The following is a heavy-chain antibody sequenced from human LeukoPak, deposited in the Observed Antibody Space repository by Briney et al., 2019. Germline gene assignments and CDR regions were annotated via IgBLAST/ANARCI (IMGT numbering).Heavy chain of an antibody. CDR2: INPNSGGT. J-gene: IGHJ4*02. CDR1: GYTFTGYY. D-gene: IGHD3-22*01. CDR3: ARAKEMIVVQAYYFDY. Sequence: ASVKVSCRASGYTFTGYYMHWVRQAPGQGLEWMGWINPNSGGTNYAQKFQGRVTMTRDTSISTAYMELSRLRSDDTAVYYCARAKEMIVVQAYYFDYWGQGTLVTVSS. V-gene: IGHV1-2*02.